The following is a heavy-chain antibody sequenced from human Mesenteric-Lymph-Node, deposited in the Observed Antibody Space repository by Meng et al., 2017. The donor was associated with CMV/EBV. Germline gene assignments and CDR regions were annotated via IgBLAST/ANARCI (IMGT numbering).Heavy chain of an antibody. CDR2: IDIAGDT. D-gene: IGHD2-2*01. Sequence: LSLTCAASGFTFSSYDLHWVRQATGKGLEWVSAIDIAGDTYYAGSVKGRFAISRENAKNSFYLQMNSLRAGDTAVYYCARGVWFGSQLLGMDVWGQGTTVTVSS. CDR1: GFTFSSYD. V-gene: IGHV3-13*01. J-gene: IGHJ6*02. CDR3: ARGVWFGSQLLGMDV.